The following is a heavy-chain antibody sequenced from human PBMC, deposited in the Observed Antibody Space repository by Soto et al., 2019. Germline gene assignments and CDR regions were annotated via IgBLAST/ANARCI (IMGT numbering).Heavy chain of an antibody. CDR3: ARDSPVLRFLEWLSNFDY. J-gene: IGHJ4*02. D-gene: IGHD3-3*01. Sequence: SVKVSCKASGGTFSSYTISWVRQAPGQGLEWMGRIIPILGIANYAQKFQGRVTMTTDTSTSTAYMELRSLRSDDTAVYYCARDSPVLRFLEWLSNFDYWGQGTLVTVSS. V-gene: IGHV1-69*04. CDR1: GGTFSSYT. CDR2: IIPILGIA.